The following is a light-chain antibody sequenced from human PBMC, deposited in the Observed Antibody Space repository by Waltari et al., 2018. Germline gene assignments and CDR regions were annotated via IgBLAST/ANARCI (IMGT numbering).Light chain of an antibody. CDR2: GKN. J-gene: IGLJ2*01. CDR1: SLRSYY. Sequence: SSELTQDPAVSVALGQTVRITCQGDSLRSYYASWYQQKPGQAPVLVTYGKNNRPPGTPDRFSGPSPGNTASVTITGAQAEDEADYYCNSRDSSGNHVVFGGGTKLTVL. V-gene: IGLV3-19*01. CDR3: NSRDSSGNHVV.